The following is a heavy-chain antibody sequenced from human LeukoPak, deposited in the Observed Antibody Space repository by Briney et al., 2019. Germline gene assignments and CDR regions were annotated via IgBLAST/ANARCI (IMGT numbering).Heavy chain of an antibody. CDR1: GYTFTSYG. D-gene: IGHD3-3*01. J-gene: IGHJ4*02. CDR2: ISAYNGKT. CDR3: ARARQATIFGVVIPYYFDY. V-gene: IGHV1-18*01. Sequence: ASVKVSCKASGYTFTSYGISWVGQAPGQGREWMGWISAYNGKTNYAQKLQGRVTMATDPSTSTAYMELSSLRSDDTAVYYCARARQATIFGVVIPYYFDYWGQGTLVTVSS.